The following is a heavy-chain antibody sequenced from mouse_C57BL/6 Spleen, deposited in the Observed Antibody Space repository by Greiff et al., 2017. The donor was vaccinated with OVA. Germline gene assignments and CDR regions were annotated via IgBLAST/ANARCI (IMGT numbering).Heavy chain of an antibody. V-gene: IGHV14-4*01. CDR3: TTSRVTPWFAY. CDR1: GFNIKDDY. Sequence: EVQRVESGAELVRPGASVKLSCTASGFNIKDDYMHWVKQRPEQGLEWIGWIDPENGDTEYASKFQGKATITADTSSNTAYLQLSSLTSEDTAVYYCTTSRVTPWFAYWGQGTLVTVSA. D-gene: IGHD2-3*01. CDR2: IDPENGDT. J-gene: IGHJ3*01.